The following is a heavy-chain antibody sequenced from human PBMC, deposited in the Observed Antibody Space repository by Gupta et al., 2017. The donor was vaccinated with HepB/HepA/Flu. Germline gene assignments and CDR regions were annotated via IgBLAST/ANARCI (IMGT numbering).Heavy chain of an antibody. Sequence: DVQLVESGGGLVQLWGSLKLSCVGSGFTFSGHWMSWVRQAPGKGLEWVANIKLDGSETNYVDSVKGRFTISRDNAKSSLYLQMNNLRAEDTATYYCARGFSHGFWGQGTLVTVSS. D-gene: IGHD5-18*01. CDR1: GFTFSGHW. V-gene: IGHV3-7*01. J-gene: IGHJ4*02. CDR3: ARGFSHGF. CDR2: IKLDGSET.